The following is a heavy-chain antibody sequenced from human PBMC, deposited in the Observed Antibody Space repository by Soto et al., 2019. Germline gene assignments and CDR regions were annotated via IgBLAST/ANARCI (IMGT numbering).Heavy chain of an antibody. CDR1: GYTFTSYD. V-gene: IGHV1-8*01. Sequence: QVQLVQSGAEVKKPGASGKVSCKASGYTFTSYDINWVRQATGQGLEWMGWMNPNSGNTGNAQKFQGRITMTRNTSISTAYMELSSLRSEDTAVYYCARSVEWLASFDYWGQGTLVTVPS. CDR2: MNPNSGNT. D-gene: IGHD6-19*01. CDR3: ARSVEWLASFDY. J-gene: IGHJ4*02.